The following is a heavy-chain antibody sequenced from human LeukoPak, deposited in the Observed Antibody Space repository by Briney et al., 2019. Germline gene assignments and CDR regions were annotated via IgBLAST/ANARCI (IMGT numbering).Heavy chain of an antibody. J-gene: IGHJ4*02. CDR2: INANNVET. D-gene: IGHD3-16*02. V-gene: IGHV1-18*01. CDR3: SRESTFGAVVDFNY. CDR1: GYNFTTFG. Sequence: ASVKLSCKTSGYNFTTFGIAWVRQAPGQGLEWMGWINANNVETHYAQKFHDRVTMTTDSSTNTAYMELRGLKSDDSAMYYCSRESTFGAVVDFNYWSQGTLVTVSS.